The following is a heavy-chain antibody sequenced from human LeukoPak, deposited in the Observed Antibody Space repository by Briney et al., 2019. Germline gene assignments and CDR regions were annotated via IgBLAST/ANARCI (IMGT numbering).Heavy chain of an antibody. V-gene: IGHV3-23*01. CDR2: ISGSGGST. CDR1: GFTFSSYA. J-gene: IGHJ4*02. Sequence: GASLRLSCAASGFTFSSYAMSWVRQAPGKGLEWVSAISGSGGSTYYTDSVKVRFTISIDKSMNTLYLQLNSLRAEDTAVYYCAKEMSGIAVAGTSDYWGQGTLVTVSS. CDR3: AKEMSGIAVAGTSDY. D-gene: IGHD6-19*01.